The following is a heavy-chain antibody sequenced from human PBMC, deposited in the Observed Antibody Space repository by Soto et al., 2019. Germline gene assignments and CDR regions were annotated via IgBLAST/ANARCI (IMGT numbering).Heavy chain of an antibody. J-gene: IGHJ6*02. CDR1: GGSFSGYY. CDR2: INHSGST. D-gene: IGHD3-10*01. Sequence: PWETLSLTCAVYGGSFSGYYWSWIRQPPGKGLEWIGEINHSGSTNYNPSLKSRVTISVDTSKNQFSLKLSSVTAADTAVYYCARGGLYYGSGSCSHIRGYGRDVWVQGTTVP. CDR3: ARGGLYYGSGSCSHIRGYGRDV. V-gene: IGHV4-34*01.